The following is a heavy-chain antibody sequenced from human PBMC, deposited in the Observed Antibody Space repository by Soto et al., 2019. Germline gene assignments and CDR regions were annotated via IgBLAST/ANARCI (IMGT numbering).Heavy chain of an antibody. Sequence: QVQLVQSGAEVKKPGASVKVSCKASGYTFTSYYMHWVRQAPGQGLEWMGIINPSGGSTSYAQKFQGRVTMTRDTSTSTVYMELSSLRSEDTAVYYCARDRGKYYDILTGYFDYWGQGTLVTVSS. J-gene: IGHJ4*02. CDR1: GYTFTSYY. CDR3: ARDRGKYYDILTGYFDY. CDR2: INPSGGST. D-gene: IGHD3-9*01. V-gene: IGHV1-46*03.